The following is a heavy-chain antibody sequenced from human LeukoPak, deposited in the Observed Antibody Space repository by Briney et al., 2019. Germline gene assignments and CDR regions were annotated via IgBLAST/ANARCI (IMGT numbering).Heavy chain of an antibody. CDR2: INHSGST. D-gene: IGHD1-1*01. Sequence: KPSETLSLTCAVYGGSFSGYYWSWIRQPPGKGLEWIGEINHSGSTNYNPSLKSRVTISVDTSKNQFSLKLSSVTAADTALYYCARASGGGWNAVDYWGQGTRVTVSS. CDR3: ARASGGGWNAVDY. V-gene: IGHV4-34*01. J-gene: IGHJ4*02. CDR1: GGSFSGYY.